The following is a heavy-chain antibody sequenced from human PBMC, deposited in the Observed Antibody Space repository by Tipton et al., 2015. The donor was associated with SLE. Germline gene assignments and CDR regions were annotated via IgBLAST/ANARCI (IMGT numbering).Heavy chain of an antibody. Sequence: TLSLTCTVSGGSINSYYWSWIRQPPGKGLEWIGYIYYSGSTNYNPSLKSRVTISVDTSKNQFSLKLSSVTAADTAVYYCAGGGGLGMGEDYWGQGTLVTVSS. J-gene: IGHJ4*02. CDR3: AGGGGLGMGEDY. D-gene: IGHD3-16*01. V-gene: IGHV4-59*01. CDR2: IYYSGST. CDR1: GGSINSYY.